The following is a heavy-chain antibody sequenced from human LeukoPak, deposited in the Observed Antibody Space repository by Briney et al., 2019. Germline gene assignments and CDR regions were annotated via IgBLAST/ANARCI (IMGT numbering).Heavy chain of an antibody. D-gene: IGHD2-15*01. CDR2: IDPNSGGT. CDR1: GYTFTGNH. J-gene: IGHJ2*01. CDR3: AKEADIVSFDL. Sequence: GSVKVSCKASGYTFTGNHVHWVRQAPGQGLEWMGWIDPNSGGTKYAQKFQDRVTMTSDTSISTAYMELSGLRSDDTAVYFCAKEADIVSFDLWGRGTLVTVSS. V-gene: IGHV1-2*02.